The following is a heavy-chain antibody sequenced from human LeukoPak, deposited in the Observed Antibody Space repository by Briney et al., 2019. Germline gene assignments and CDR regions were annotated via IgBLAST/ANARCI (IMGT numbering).Heavy chain of an antibody. CDR3: ARVRYRLAETYIDY. CDR1: GYIFTGYY. J-gene: IGHJ4*02. V-gene: IGHV1-2*02. CDR2: INPNSGDT. Sequence: GSVKVSCKASGYIFTGYYMHWVRQAPGQGLEWMGWINPNSGDTNYAQKFQGRVTMTRDTSISTAYMELSRLRSDDTAVYYCARVRYRLAETYIDYWGQGTLVTVSS. D-gene: IGHD3-16*01.